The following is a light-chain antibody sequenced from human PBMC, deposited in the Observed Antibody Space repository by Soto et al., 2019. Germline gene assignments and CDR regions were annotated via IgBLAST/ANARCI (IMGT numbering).Light chain of an antibody. J-gene: IGKJ4*01. CDR1: QSVRSN. CDR2: DAS. CDR3: QQFSSYPRT. V-gene: IGKV3-20*01. Sequence: EIVMTQSPGTLSVSPGERATLSCRASQSVRSNLAWYQQKPGQAPRLLIYDASSRATGIPDRFSGGGSGTDFTLTISRLEPEDFAVDYCQQFSSYPRTVGGGTKVDSK.